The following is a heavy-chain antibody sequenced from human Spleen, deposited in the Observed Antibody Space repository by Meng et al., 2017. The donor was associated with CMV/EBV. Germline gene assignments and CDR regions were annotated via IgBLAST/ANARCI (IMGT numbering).Heavy chain of an antibody. Sequence: GGSLRLSCAASGFSVSSNYMIWVRQAPGKGLEWVSVIYSGGSTYYADSVKGRFTISRDNAKNSLYLQMNSLRAEDTAVYYCARDRPQWELLFDYWGQGTLVTVSS. D-gene: IGHD1-26*01. CDR3: ARDRPQWELLFDY. CDR1: GFSVSSNY. J-gene: IGHJ4*02. CDR2: IYSGGST. V-gene: IGHV3-53*01.